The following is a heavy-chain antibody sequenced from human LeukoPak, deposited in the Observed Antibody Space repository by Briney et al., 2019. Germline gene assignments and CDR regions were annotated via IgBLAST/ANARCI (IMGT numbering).Heavy chain of an antibody. J-gene: IGHJ4*02. V-gene: IGHV3-9*01. CDR2: ISWNSCSI. CDR3: AKDSSGYSAYFDY. D-gene: IGHD3-22*01. CDR1: GFTFDDYA. Sequence: AGGSLRLSCAASGFTFDDYAMHWVRQAPGKGLEWGSGISWNSCSIGHADSVKGRFTISRDSAKKSLYLQMNSLRAEDTAIYYCAKDSSGYSAYFDYWGQGTLVTVAS.